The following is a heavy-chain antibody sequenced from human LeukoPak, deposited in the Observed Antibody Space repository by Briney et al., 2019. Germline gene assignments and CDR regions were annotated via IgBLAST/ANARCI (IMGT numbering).Heavy chain of an antibody. CDR1: GLTFKSYP. D-gene: IGHD3-22*01. J-gene: IGHJ1*01. Sequence: GGSLRLSCSAAGLTFKSYPMHWVRQAPGKGLEWVAVISYDGNNKYYADSVKGRFTISRDNSKNTPYLQMNSLRAEDTAVYYCARVGASNGYPDRWATVGYWGQGTLVTVSS. CDR3: ARVGASNGYPDRWATVGY. V-gene: IGHV3-30-3*01. CDR2: ISYDGNNK.